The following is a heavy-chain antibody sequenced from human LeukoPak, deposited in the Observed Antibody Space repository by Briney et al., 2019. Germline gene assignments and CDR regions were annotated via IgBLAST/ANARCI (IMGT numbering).Heavy chain of an antibody. Sequence: SETLSLTCTVSGGSISTYYWSWIRQPPGKALEWVGYVYYSGITNSNPSLTSRVTIEVDTSKNQFSLRLRSVTAADTAVYYCARHGPGYSSVFDYWGQGTLVTVSS. CDR1: GGSISTYY. J-gene: IGHJ4*02. V-gene: IGHV4-59*01. D-gene: IGHD6-19*01. CDR2: VYYSGIT. CDR3: ARHGPGYSSVFDY.